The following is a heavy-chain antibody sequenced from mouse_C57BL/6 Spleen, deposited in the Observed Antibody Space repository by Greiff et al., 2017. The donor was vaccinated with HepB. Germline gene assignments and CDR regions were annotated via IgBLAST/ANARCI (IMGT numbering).Heavy chain of an antibody. J-gene: IGHJ2*01. D-gene: IGHD3-2*02. V-gene: IGHV1-50*01. CDR3: ASMGHKQLRSLFDY. CDR2: IDPSDSYT. CDR1: GYTFTSYW. Sequence: VQLQQSGAELVKPGASVKLSCKASGYTFTSYWMQWVKQRPGQGLEWIGEIDPSDSYTNYNQKFKGKATLTVDTSSSTAYMQLSSLTAEDSAVYYCASMGHKQLRSLFDYWGQGTTLTVSS.